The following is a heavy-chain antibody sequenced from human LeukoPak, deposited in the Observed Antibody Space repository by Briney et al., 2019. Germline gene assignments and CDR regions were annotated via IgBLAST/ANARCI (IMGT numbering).Heavy chain of an antibody. CDR1: GFTFDDYA. CDR2: ISWNSGSI. V-gene: IGHV3-9*01. J-gene: IGHJ6*02. CDR3: AKDIRNHYYYGMDV. Sequence: SLRLSCAASGFTFDDYAMHWVRQAPGKGLEWVSGISWNSGSIGYADSVKGRFTISRDNAKNSLYLQMNSLRAEDTALYYCAKDIRNHYYYGMDVWGQGTTVTVSS.